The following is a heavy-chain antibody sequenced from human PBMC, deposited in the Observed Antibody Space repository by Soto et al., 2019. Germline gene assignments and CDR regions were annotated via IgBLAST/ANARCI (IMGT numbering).Heavy chain of an antibody. Sequence: QVQLQESGPGLVKPSETLSLTCTVSGGSISSYYWSWIRQPPGKGLEWIGYIYYSGSTNYNPSLKSQVTISVDTSKNQFSLKLSSVTAADTAVYYCARGVLWFGEFAYGMDVWGQGTTVTVSS. V-gene: IGHV4-59*01. J-gene: IGHJ6*02. D-gene: IGHD3-10*01. CDR1: GGSISSYY. CDR3: ARGVLWFGEFAYGMDV. CDR2: IYYSGST.